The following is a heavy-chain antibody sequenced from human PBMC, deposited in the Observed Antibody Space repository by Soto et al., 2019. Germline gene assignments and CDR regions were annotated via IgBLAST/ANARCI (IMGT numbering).Heavy chain of an antibody. Sequence: ASVKVSCKASGYTFTGYYMHWVRQAPGQGLEWMGWINPNSGGTNYAQKFQGWVTMTRDTSISTAYMELSSVTAADTAVYYCARSGDWGSFDLWGQGTLVTV. V-gene: IGHV1-2*04. CDR1: GYTFTGYY. CDR3: ARSGDWGSFDL. D-gene: IGHD7-27*01. J-gene: IGHJ5*02. CDR2: INPNSGGT.